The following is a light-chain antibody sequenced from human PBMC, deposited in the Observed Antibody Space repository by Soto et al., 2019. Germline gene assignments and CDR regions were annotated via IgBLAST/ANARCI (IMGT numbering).Light chain of an antibody. J-gene: IGKJ1*01. CDR2: GAP. CDR1: QTLSNSF. Sequence: VLPKAPCTLSLSPGERAPLSCRASQTLSNSFIAWYQPKPGQAPSLLVSGAPSRAHGIPGRFTASGSGTDLTLTISRLEPEDFALYVCQQYVPSLAWTFGQGTKVDIK. CDR3: QQYVPSLAWT. V-gene: IGKV3-20*01.